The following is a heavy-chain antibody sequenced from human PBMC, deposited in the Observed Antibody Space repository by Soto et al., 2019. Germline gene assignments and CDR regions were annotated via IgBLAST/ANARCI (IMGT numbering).Heavy chain of an antibody. Sequence: EVQLVESGGGLVKPGGSLRLSCAASGFTFSSYSMNWVRQAPGKGLEWVSSISSSGGSTYYADSVKGRFTISRDNSKNTLYLQMNSLRAEDTAVYYCAKGAYYDSSGYYFDYWGQGTLVTVSS. D-gene: IGHD3-22*01. CDR2: ISSSGGST. CDR3: AKGAYYDSSGYYFDY. V-gene: IGHV3-23*04. CDR1: GFTFSSYS. J-gene: IGHJ4*02.